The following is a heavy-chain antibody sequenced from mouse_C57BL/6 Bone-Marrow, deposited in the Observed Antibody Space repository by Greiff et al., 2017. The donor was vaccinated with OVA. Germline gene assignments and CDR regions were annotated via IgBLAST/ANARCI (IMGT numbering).Heavy chain of an antibody. V-gene: IGHV1-64*01. CDR3: ASLFYYIFAY. Sequence: QVQLKQPGAELVKPGASVKLSCKASGYTFTSYWMHWVKQRPGQGLEWIGMIHPNSGSTNYNEKFKSKATLTVDKSSSTAYMQLSSLTSEDSAVYYCASLFYYIFAYWGQGTLVTVSA. CDR2: IHPNSGST. J-gene: IGHJ3*01. CDR1: GYTFTSYW. D-gene: IGHD2-1*01.